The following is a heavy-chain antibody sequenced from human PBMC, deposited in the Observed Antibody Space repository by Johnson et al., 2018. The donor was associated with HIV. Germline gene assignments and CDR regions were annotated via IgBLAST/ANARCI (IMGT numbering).Heavy chain of an antibody. CDR1: GFTVKSNY. J-gene: IGHJ3*02. D-gene: IGHD6-6*01. CDR3: ARDLDSSSSEDAFDI. Sequence: ELLVDSGGGLVQPGGSLRLSCAVSGFTVKSNYINWVRQAPGKGLECVSGIYSGGRTYYADSVTGRFTISRDNAKNSLYLQMNSLRAEDTALYYCARDLDSSSSEDAFDIWGQGTMVTVSS. CDR2: IYSGGRT. V-gene: IGHV3-66*01.